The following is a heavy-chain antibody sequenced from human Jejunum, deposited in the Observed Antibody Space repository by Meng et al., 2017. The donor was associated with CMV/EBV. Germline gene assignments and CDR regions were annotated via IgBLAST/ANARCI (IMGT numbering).Heavy chain of an antibody. CDR2: ISGSGETP. CDR1: FDTYV. J-gene: IGHJ4*02. CDR3: AKDRDSGYSSGWSHCDY. Sequence: FDTYVMTWVRQAPGEGLEWVSSISGSGETPCYADSVQGRFTISRDNSKNTLYLQMDSLRVDDTAVYYCAKDRDSGYSSGWSHCDYWGQGTRVTVSS. V-gene: IGHV3-23*01. D-gene: IGHD6-25*01.